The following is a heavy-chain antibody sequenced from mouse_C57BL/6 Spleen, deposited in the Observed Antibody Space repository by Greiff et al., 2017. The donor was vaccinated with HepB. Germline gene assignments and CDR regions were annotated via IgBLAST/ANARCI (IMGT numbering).Heavy chain of an antibody. D-gene: IGHD4-1*01. V-gene: IGHV1-62-2*01. CDR1: GYTFTEYT. CDR3: ARHEEGPLTGTGVLDY. CDR2: FYPGSGSI. Sequence: VQLQESGAELVKPGASVKLSCKASGYTFTEYTIHWVKQRSGQGREWIGWFYPGSGSIKYNEKFKDKDTLTADKSSSTVYMELSRLTSEDSAVYFCARHEEGPLTGTGVLDYWGQGTTLTVSS. J-gene: IGHJ2*01.